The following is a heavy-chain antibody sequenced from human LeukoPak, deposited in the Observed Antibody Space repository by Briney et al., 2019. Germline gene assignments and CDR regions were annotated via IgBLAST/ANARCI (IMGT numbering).Heavy chain of an antibody. V-gene: IGHV4-39*01. CDR3: ARQLGYCSSTSCYADKVDY. CDR1: GGSISSSSYY. CDR2: IYYSGST. J-gene: IGHJ4*02. D-gene: IGHD2-2*01. Sequence: SETLSLTCTVSGGSISSSSYYWGWIRQPPGKGLEWIGSIYYSGSTYYNPSLKSRVTISVDTSKNQFSLKLSSVTVADTAVYYCARQLGYCSSTSCYADKVDYWGQGTLVTVSP.